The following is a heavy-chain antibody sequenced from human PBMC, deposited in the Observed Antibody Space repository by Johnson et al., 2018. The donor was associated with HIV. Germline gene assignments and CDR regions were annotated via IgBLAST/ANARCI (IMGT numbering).Heavy chain of an antibody. CDR1: GFTFSTYD. V-gene: IGHV3-13*01. CDR2: IGTAGDT. Sequence: VQLVESGGGLVQPGGSLRLSCAASGFTFSTYDMHWVRQTTGKRLEWVSAIGTAGDTYYPGSVEGRFTISRDNSKNTLYLQMNSLRAADTAVYYCARELRCPDAFDIWGQGTMVTVSS. D-gene: IGHD4/OR15-4a*01. CDR3: ARELRCPDAFDI. J-gene: IGHJ3*02.